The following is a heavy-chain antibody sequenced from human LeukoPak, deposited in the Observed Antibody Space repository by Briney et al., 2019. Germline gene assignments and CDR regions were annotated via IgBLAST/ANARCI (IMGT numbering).Heavy chain of an antibody. J-gene: IGHJ6*03. D-gene: IGHD3-9*01. Sequence: PGGSLRLSCAASGFTFSSYSMNWVRQAPGKGLEWVSSISSSSSYIYYADSVKGRFTISRDNAKNSLYLQMNSLRAEDTAVYYCASEVFDILTGYYMDVWGKGTTVTVSS. CDR1: GFTFSSYS. CDR3: ASEVFDILTGYYMDV. CDR2: ISSSSSYI. V-gene: IGHV3-21*01.